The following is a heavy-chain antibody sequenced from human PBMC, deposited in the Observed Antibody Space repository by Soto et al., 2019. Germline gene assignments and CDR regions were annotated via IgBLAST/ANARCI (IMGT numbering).Heavy chain of an antibody. J-gene: IGHJ4*02. CDR2: IYYSGST. Sequence: QVQLQESGPGLVKPSQTLSLTCTVSGGSISSGGYYWSWIRQHPGKGLEWIGYIYYSGSTYYNPSLNSRVTISVDTSKNQFSLKLSSVTASDTAVYYCARGIYDDFWSGYPGYFDYWGQGTLVTVSS. D-gene: IGHD3-3*01. CDR1: GGSISSGGYY. CDR3: ARGIYDDFWSGYPGYFDY. V-gene: IGHV4-31*03.